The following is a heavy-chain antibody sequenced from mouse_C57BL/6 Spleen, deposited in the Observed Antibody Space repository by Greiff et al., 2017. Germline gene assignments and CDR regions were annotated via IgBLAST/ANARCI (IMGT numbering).Heavy chain of an antibody. J-gene: IGHJ2*01. Sequence: QVQLQQPGAELVKPGASVKLSCKASGYTFTSYWMHWVKQRPGQGLEWIGMIHPNSGSTNYNEKFKSKATLTVDKSSSTAYMQLSSLTSEDSAVYYCARRTTVVATIYFDYWGQGTTLTVSS. CDR3: ARRTTVVATIYFDY. D-gene: IGHD1-1*01. CDR2: IHPNSGST. CDR1: GYTFTSYW. V-gene: IGHV1-64*01.